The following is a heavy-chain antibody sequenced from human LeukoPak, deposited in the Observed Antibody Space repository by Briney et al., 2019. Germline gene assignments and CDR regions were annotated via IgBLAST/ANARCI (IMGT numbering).Heavy chain of an antibody. Sequence: SETLSLTCTVSGGSISRYYWGWIRQPARKGLEWIWHVDTTGIPTYNPSLKSRLAMSVGMSANHFSLRLSSVTAADTAVYYCARDHNEYDFWSGSYLGYFDFWGQGALVTVSS. J-gene: IGHJ4*02. CDR2: VDTTGIP. CDR3: ARDHNEYDFWSGSYLGYFDF. V-gene: IGHV4-4*07. D-gene: IGHD3-3*01. CDR1: GGSISRYY.